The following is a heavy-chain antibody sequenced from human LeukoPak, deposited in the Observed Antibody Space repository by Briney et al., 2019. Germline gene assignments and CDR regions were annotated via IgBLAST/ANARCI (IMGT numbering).Heavy chain of an antibody. Sequence: XMSWVRQAPGKGLEWVSGISGSGGSTYYADSVKGRFTISRDNSKNTLYLQMNSLRAEDTAVYYCAKVLGYCSSISCSSYFDYWGQGTLVTVSS. CDR1: X. D-gene: IGHD2-2*01. V-gene: IGHV3-23*01. CDR3: AKVLGYCSSISCSSYFDY. CDR2: ISGSGGST. J-gene: IGHJ4*02.